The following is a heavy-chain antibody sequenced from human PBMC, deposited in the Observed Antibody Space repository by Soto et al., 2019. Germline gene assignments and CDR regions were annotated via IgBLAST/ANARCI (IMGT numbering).Heavy chain of an antibody. J-gene: IGHJ4*02. V-gene: IGHV3-66*01. CDR3: VHHYNSNDCPTH. CDR1: EFSVRNKY. D-gene: IGHD3-22*01. CDR2: IYSGGST. Sequence: VQLVESGGGLVQPGGSLRLSCAASEFSVRNKYMSWVRQAPGKGLEWVSVIYSGGSTYYADSVKGRFTISRDNSKNTLYLQMNSLRAEDTAVYYCVHHYNSNDCPTHWGPGTVVTVSS.